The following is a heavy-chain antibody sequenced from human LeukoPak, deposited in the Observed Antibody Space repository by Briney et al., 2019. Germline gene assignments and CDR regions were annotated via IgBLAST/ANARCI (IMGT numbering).Heavy chain of an antibody. CDR1: GGSISSYY. CDR3: ARIRLTVTTSGYYYYYMDV. D-gene: IGHD4-17*01. CDR2: IYYSGST. J-gene: IGHJ6*03. Sequence: SETLSLTCTVSGGSISSYYWSWIRQPPGKGLEWIGYIYYSGSTNYNPSLKSRVTMSVDTSKNQFSLKLSSVTAADTAVYYCARIRLTVTTSGYYYYYMDVWGKGTTVTVSS. V-gene: IGHV4-59*12.